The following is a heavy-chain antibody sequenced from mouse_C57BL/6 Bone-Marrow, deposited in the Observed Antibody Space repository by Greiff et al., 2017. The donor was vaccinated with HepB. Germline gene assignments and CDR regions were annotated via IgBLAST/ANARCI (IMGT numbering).Heavy chain of an antibody. CDR1: EYEFPSHD. Sequence: DVMLVESGGGLVQPGESLKLSCESNEYEFPSHDMSWVRKTPEKRLELVAAINSDGGSTYYPDTMERRFIISRDNTKKTLYLQMSSLRSEDTALYYCARHGDYGSSYYAMDYWGQGTSVTVSS. J-gene: IGHJ4*01. CDR2: INSDGGST. V-gene: IGHV5-2*01. D-gene: IGHD2-4*01. CDR3: ARHGDYGSSYYAMDY.